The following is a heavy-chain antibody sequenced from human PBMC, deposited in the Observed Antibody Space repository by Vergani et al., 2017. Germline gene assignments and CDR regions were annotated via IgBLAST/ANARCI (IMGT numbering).Heavy chain of an antibody. CDR1: GGTFSSYA. J-gene: IGHJ6*03. D-gene: IGHD5-18*01. V-gene: IGHV1-69*01. CDR2: IIPIFGTA. Sequence: QVQLVQSGAEVKKPGSSVKVSCKASGGTFSSYAISWVRKAPGQGLEGMGGIIPIFGTANYAQKFQGRVKITADASTRTAYMELRSLRSEDTAVYSCASYVGTRGYSCRHYYYYYMDVWGKGTTVTVSS. CDR3: ASYVGTRGYSCRHYYYYYMDV.